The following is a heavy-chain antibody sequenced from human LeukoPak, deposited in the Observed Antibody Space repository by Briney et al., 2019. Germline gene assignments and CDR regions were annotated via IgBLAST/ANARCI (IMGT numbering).Heavy chain of an antibody. CDR1: GYTFTGYY. V-gene: IGHV1-2*02. D-gene: IGHD5-18*01. J-gene: IGHJ4*02. CDR2: INPNSGGT. Sequence: GASVKVSCKASGYTFTGYYMHWVRQAPGQGLEWMGWINPNSGGTYYAQKFQGRVTMTSDTSISTAYMELSRLRSDNTAVYYCARQSEVEYSNGQDFPFWGQGTRVTVSS. CDR3: ARQSEVEYSNGQDFPF.